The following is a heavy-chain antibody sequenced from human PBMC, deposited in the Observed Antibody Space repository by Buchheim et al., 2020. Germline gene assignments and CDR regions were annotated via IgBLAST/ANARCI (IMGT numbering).Heavy chain of an antibody. Sequence: QVQLQESGPGLVKPSETLSLTCTVSGGSISSYYWSWIRQPPGKGLEWIGYIYYSGSTNYNPSLKSRVTISVDTSKNQFSLKLSSVIAADTAVYYCARSPGAVAGTGWFDPWGQGTL. D-gene: IGHD6-19*01. CDR1: GGSISSYY. CDR2: IYYSGST. J-gene: IGHJ5*02. CDR3: ARSPGAVAGTGWFDP. V-gene: IGHV4-59*01.